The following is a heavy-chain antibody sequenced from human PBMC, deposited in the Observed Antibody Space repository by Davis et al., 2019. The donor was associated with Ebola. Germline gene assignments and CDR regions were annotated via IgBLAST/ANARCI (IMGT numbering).Heavy chain of an antibody. CDR1: GFTFSPYW. D-gene: IGHD5-12*01. J-gene: IGHJ6*02. CDR2: IKQDGSEK. Sequence: GGSLRLSCAASGFTFSPYWMSWVRQAPGKGPAWVAIIKQDGSEKYYVDSVKGRFTISRDNAKNSLFMQMNSLRAEETAVYYCVSGDGRGSSYDMDVWGQGTTVTVSS. V-gene: IGHV3-7*03. CDR3: VSGDGRGSSYDMDV.